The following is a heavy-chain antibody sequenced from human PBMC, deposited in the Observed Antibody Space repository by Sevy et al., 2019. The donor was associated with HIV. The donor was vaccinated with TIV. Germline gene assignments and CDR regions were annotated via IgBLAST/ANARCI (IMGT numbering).Heavy chain of an antibody. CDR2: ISHDGSYR. D-gene: IGHD3-16*01. V-gene: IGHV3-30*18. CDR1: GFTFSTYD. Sequence: GGSLRLSCAASGFTFSTYDMHWVRQAPGKGLEWVAIISHDGSYRYYADSVRGRFRMSRDSSKNTLYLQMSGLSIEDTAVYYCAKNRPPGGSYFSRHGMDVWGRGTTVTVSS. J-gene: IGHJ6*02. CDR3: AKNRPPGGSYFSRHGMDV.